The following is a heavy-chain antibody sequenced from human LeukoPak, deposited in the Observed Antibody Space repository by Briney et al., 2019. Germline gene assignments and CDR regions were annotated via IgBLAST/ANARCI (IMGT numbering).Heavy chain of an antibody. J-gene: IGHJ4*02. CDR2: IWYDGSNK. V-gene: IGHV3-33*01. CDR1: GFTFSSYG. D-gene: IGHD6-6*01. Sequence: GGSLRLSCAASGFTFSSYGMHWVREAPGKGLEWVAVIWYDGSNKYYADSVKGRFTISRDNSKDTLYLQMNSLRAEDTAVYYCAREGDSSSSGCDYWGQGTLVTVSS. CDR3: AREGDSSSSGCDY.